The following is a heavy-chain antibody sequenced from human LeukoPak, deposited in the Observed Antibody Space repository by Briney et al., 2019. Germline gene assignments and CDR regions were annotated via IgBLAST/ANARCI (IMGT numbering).Heavy chain of an antibody. J-gene: IGHJ3*02. CDR2: INPSGGTT. V-gene: IGHV1-46*01. CDR1: GYIFTKYY. Sequence: ASVKVSCKASGYIFTKYYIHWVRRAPGQGLEWMGRINPSGGTTSYPQKFQGRVTMTRDTSTTTVYLDLSRLRSDDTALYYCARDRAFAGTKEDAFDNWGQGTMVTVSS. D-gene: IGHD3-3*02. CDR3: ARDRAFAGTKEDAFDN.